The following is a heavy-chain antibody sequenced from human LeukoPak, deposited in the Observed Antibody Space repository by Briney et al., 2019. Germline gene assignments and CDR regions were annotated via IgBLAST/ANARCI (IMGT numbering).Heavy chain of an antibody. J-gene: IGHJ4*02. D-gene: IGHD3-22*01. CDR1: GITLSNYG. Sequence: GGPLRLSCAVSGITLSNYGMSWVRQAPGKGLEWVAGMRDRGGRTNYADSVKGRFTISRDNPKNTLYLQMNSLRAEDTAVYFCAKRGVVIRVILVGFHKEAYYFDSWGQGALVTVSS. CDR3: AKRGVVIRVILVGFHKEAYYFDS. V-gene: IGHV3-23*01. CDR2: MRDRGGRT.